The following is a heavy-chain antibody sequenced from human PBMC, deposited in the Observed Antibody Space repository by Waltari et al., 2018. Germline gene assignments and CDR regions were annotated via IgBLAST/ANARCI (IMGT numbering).Heavy chain of an antibody. CDR2: IHAGNGDT. CDR1: GYTFTNYA. V-gene: IGHV1-3*01. D-gene: IGHD5-18*01. J-gene: IGHJ4*02. CDR3: ASVKVDTALDFDY. Sequence: QVQLVQSGAEVKKPGASVKVSCKASGYTFTNYAMHWVRQAPGQRLEWMGWIHAGNGDTKYSQKFKDRVTITSDTSASTAYMELSSLTSEDTAVYYCASVKVDTALDFDYWGQGTLVTVSS.